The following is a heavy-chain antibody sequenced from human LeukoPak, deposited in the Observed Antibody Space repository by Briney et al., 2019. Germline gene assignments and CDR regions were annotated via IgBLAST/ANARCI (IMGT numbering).Heavy chain of an antibody. D-gene: IGHD2-2*01. Sequence: ETLSLTCTVSGGSISSSSYYWGWIRQPPGKGLEWIGSIYYSGSTYYNPSLKSRVTISVDTSKNQFSLKLSSVTAADMAVYYCARLASPYAYHAGFDPWGQGTLVTVSS. CDR2: IYYSGST. J-gene: IGHJ5*02. CDR1: GGSISSSSYY. CDR3: ARLASPYAYHAGFDP. V-gene: IGHV4-39*01.